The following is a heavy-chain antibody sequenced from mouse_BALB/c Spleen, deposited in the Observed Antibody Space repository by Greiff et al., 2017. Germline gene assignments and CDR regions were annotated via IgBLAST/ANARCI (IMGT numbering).Heavy chain of an antibody. J-gene: IGHJ4*01. Sequence: QVQLQQSGAELAKPGASVKMSCKASGYTFTSYWMHWVKQRPGQGLEWIGYINPSTGYTEYNQKFKDKATLTADKSSSTAYMELSSLTNEDSAVYYCTRLVVRDAMDYWGQGTSVTVSS. V-gene: IGHV1-7*01. CDR1: GYTFTSYW. CDR3: TRLVVRDAMDY. CDR2: INPSTGYT. D-gene: IGHD1-3*01.